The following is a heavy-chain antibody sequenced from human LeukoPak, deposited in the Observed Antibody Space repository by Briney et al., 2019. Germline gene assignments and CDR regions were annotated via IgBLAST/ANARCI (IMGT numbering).Heavy chain of an antibody. CDR2: ISGSGGST. V-gene: IGHV3-23*01. CDR1: GFTFSSYA. CDR3: AKDLEPILLWFGESPNWFDP. D-gene: IGHD3-10*01. J-gene: IGHJ5*02. Sequence: GSLRLSCAASGFTFSSYAMSWVRQSPGKGLECVSAISGSGGSTYYADSVKGRFTISRDNSKNTLYLQMNSLRAEDTAVYYCAKDLEPILLWFGESPNWFDPWGQGTLVTVSS.